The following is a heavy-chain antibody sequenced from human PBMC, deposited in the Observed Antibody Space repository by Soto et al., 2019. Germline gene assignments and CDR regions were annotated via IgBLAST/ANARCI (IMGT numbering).Heavy chain of an antibody. D-gene: IGHD2-15*01. V-gene: IGHV3-30-3*01. CDR2: ITSKGGSA. J-gene: IGHJ4*02. Sequence: QVQLVESGGGVVQPGSSLRLSCAASGFTFTTYAMDWVRQTPGKGLEWVGVITSKGGSARYADSVKGRFTISRDNVHNKWFLQMDSLVPEDTDLYFCARDTVGGSWFPLGFWGQGTLVTVSS. CDR1: GFTFTTYA. CDR3: ARDTVGGSWFPLGF.